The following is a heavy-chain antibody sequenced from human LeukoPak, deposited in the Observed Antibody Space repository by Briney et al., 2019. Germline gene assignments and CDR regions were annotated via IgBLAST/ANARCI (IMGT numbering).Heavy chain of an antibody. V-gene: IGHV3-74*01. Sequence: PGGSPRLSCAASGFTFSNYWMHWVRQAPGKGLVWVSRINSDGSSTNYADSVKGRFTISRDNAKNTLFLQMHSLRAEDSAVYYCVSHCSSTSCYEYWGQGTLVTVSS. CDR2: INSDGSST. J-gene: IGHJ4*02. CDR1: GFTFSNYW. CDR3: VSHCSSTSCYEY. D-gene: IGHD2-2*01.